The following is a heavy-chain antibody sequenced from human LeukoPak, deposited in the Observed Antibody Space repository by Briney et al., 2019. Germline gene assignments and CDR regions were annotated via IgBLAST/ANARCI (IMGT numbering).Heavy chain of an antibody. Sequence: SETLSLTCTVSGGSISSYYWSWIRQPPGKGLEWIGYIYYSGSTNYNPSLKSRVTISVDTSKNQFSLKLSSVTAADTAVYYCARHYYDSSGYYMMPVYYYYYMDVWGKGTTVTVSS. CDR2: IYYSGST. CDR1: GGSISSYY. J-gene: IGHJ6*03. V-gene: IGHV4-59*08. D-gene: IGHD3-22*01. CDR3: ARHYYDSSGYYMMPVYYYYYMDV.